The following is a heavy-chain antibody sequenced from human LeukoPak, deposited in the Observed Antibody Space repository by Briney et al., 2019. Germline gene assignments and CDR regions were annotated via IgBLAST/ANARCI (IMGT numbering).Heavy chain of an antibody. CDR2: IYYSGST. J-gene: IGHJ3*02. CDR1: GGSISSGGYC. Sequence: PSQTLSLTCTVSGGSISSGGYCWSWIRQHPGEGLEWIGYIYYSGSTYYNPSLKSRVTISVDTSKHQFSLKLSSVTAADTAVYYCARDMARGGRAFDIWGQGTMVTVSS. CDR3: ARDMARGGRAFDI. D-gene: IGHD3-10*01. V-gene: IGHV4-31*03.